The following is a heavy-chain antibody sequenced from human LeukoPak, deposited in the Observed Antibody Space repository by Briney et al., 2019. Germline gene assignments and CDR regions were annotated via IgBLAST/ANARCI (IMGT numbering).Heavy chain of an antibody. CDR3: AGVGGITMVRGVITYYYYYYGMDV. D-gene: IGHD3-10*01. J-gene: IGHJ6*02. Sequence: SETLSLTCAVYGGSFSGYYWSWIRQPPGKGLEWIGEINHSGSTNYNPSLKSRVTISVDTSKNQFSLKLSSVTAADTAVYYCAGVGGITMVRGVITYYYYYYGMDVWGQGTTVTVSS. CDR1: GGSFSGYY. CDR2: INHSGST. V-gene: IGHV4-34*01.